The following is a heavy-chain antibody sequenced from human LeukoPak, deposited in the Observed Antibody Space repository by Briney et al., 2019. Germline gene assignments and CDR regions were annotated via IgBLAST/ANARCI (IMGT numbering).Heavy chain of an antibody. CDR3: ARVKSPGDFDY. CDR1: GVSISGYY. V-gene: IGHV4-34*01. Sequence: SETLSLTCTVSGVSISGYYWGWIRQPPGKGLEWIGETNHSGSTNYNPSLKSRVTISVDTSKNQFSLKLSSVTAADTAVYYCARVKSPGDFDYWGQGTLVTVSS. J-gene: IGHJ4*02. CDR2: TNHSGST.